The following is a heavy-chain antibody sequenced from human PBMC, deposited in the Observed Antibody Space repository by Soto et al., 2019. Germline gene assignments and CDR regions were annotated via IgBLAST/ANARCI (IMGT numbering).Heavy chain of an antibody. CDR3: ASAAVTGTAGLDF. D-gene: IGHD6-19*01. V-gene: IGHV1-2*02. J-gene: IGHJ4*02. CDR2: INPNSGGT. CDR1: GYTFSGFY. Sequence: ASVKVSCKASGYTFSGFYMHWVRQAPGQGLEWMGWINPNSGGTKSAEKFQGRVTMTRDTSISTAYVELSRLTSDDTAVYYCASAAVTGTAGLDFWGQGTQVTVSS.